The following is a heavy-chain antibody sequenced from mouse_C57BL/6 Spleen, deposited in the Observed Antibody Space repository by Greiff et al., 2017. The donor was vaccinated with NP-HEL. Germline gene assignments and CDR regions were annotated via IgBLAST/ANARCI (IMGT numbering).Heavy chain of an antibody. V-gene: IGHV1-81*01. D-gene: IGHD4-1*02. CDR2: IYPRSGNT. Sequence: QVQLQQSGAELARPGASVKLSCKASGYTFTSYGISWVKQRTGQGLEWIGKIYPRSGNTYYIEKFKGKATLTADKSSSTAYMELRSLTSEDSAVYFCARSQLGRGYFDVWGTGTTVTVSS. CDR1: GYTFTSYG. J-gene: IGHJ1*03. CDR3: ARSQLGRGYFDV.